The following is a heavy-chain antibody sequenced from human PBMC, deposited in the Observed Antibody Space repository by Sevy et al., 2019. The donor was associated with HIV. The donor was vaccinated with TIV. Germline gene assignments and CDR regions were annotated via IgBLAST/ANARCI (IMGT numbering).Heavy chain of an antibody. CDR2: IWYDGSHK. V-gene: IGHV3-33*01. D-gene: IGHD2-2*01. CDR1: GFTFTTYA. CDR3: ARDLGSAARTLRY. J-gene: IGHJ4*02. Sequence: GGSLRLSCAASGFTFTTYAMHWVRQAPGKGLEWVAVIWYDGSHKYYADSVKGRFTISRDTSKNTVYLQMNSLRAEDTAVYYCARDLGSAARTLRYWGQGTLVTVSS.